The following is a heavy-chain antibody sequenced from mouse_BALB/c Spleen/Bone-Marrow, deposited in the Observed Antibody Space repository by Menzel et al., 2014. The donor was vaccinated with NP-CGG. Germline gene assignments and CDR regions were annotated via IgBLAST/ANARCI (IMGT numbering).Heavy chain of an antibody. Sequence: VQLQESGAELAKPGASVKMSCKASGYTFTSYWMHWVKQRPGQGLEWIGYINPSTGYTEYNQKSKDKATLTADKSSSTAYMQLSSLTSEDSAVYYCARWGDDGTFDYWGQGTTLTVSS. D-gene: IGHD2-12*01. CDR2: INPSTGYT. CDR3: ARWGDDGTFDY. CDR1: GYTFTSYW. V-gene: IGHV1-7*01. J-gene: IGHJ2*01.